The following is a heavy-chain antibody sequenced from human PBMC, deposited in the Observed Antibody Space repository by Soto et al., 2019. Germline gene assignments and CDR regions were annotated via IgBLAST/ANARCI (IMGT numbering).Heavy chain of an antibody. J-gene: IGHJ5*02. CDR3: AKAKGYSYGPNWFDP. CDR1: GFTFSSYA. D-gene: IGHD5-18*01. V-gene: IGHV3-23*01. Sequence: GGSLRLSCAASGFTFSSYAMSWVRQAPGKGLEWVSAISGSGGSTYYADSVKGRFTISRDNSKNTLYLQMNSLGAEDRAVYYCAKAKGYSYGPNWFDPWGQGTLVTVSS. CDR2: ISGSGGST.